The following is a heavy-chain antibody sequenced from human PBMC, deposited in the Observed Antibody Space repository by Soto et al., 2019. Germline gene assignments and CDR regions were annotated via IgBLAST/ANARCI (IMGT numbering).Heavy chain of an antibody. J-gene: IGHJ4*02. CDR1: GFTFSSYA. CDR2: ISSNGGST. CDR3: AKDWAAAGTNYFDY. Sequence: PGGSLRLSCAASGFTFSSYAMHWVRQAPGKGLEYVSAISSNGGSTYYANSVKGRFTISRDNSKNTLYLQMGSLRAEDTAVYYCAKDWAAAGTNYFDYWGQGTLVTVSS. V-gene: IGHV3-64*01. D-gene: IGHD6-13*01.